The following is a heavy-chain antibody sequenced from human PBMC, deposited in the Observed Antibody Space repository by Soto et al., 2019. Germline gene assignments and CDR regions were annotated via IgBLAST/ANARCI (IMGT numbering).Heavy chain of an antibody. J-gene: IGHJ6*02. Sequence: QVQLVQSGAEVKKPGSSVKVSCKASGGTFSSYAISWVRQAPGQGLEWMGGIIPIFGTANYAQKFQGRVTITADESTSTAYMELSSLRSEDTAVYYCARDKRSRGSDYYYGMDVWGQGTTVTVSS. CDR2: IIPIFGTA. D-gene: IGHD3-10*01. CDR3: ARDKRSRGSDYYYGMDV. CDR1: GGTFSSYA. V-gene: IGHV1-69*01.